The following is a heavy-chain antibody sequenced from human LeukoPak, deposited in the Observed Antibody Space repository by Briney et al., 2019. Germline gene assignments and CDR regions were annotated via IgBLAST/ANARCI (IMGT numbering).Heavy chain of an antibody. CDR2: IYYSGST. CDR3: ARRSEYHWFDP. V-gene: IGHV4-31*03. CDR1: GGSISSGGYY. D-gene: IGHD2-2*01. Sequence: SETLSLTCTVSGGSISSGGYYWSWIRQHPGKGLEWIGYIYYSGSTYYNPSLTSRVTISVDTSRNQFSLRLSSVTAADTAVYYCARRSEYHWFDPWGQETLVTVSS. J-gene: IGHJ5*02.